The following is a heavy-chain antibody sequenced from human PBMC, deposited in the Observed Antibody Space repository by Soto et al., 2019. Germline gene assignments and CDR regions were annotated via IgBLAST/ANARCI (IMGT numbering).Heavy chain of an antibody. CDR3: ARVGSSWYDSHAFDI. CDR1: GYTFTGYY. V-gene: IGHV1-2*04. CDR2: INPNSGGT. J-gene: IGHJ3*02. D-gene: IGHD6-13*01. Sequence: ASVKVSCKASGYTFTGYYMHWVRQAPGQGLEWMGWINPNSGGTNYAQKFQGWVTMTRDTSISTAYMELSRLRSDDTAVYYCARVGSSWYDSHAFDIWGQGTMVTVSS.